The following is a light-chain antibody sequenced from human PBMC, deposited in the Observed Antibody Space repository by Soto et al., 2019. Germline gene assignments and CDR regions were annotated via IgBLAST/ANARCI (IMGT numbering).Light chain of an antibody. Sequence: QSVLTQPASVSGSPGQSITISCTGTSSDVGGYNYVSWYQQHPGKAPKLMIYEVSNRPSGVSNRFSGSKSGNTASLTISGLQAEDEADYYCSSYTSSSTLYVFGTGTKVHRP. V-gene: IGLV2-14*01. CDR2: EVS. J-gene: IGLJ1*01. CDR3: SSYTSSSTLYV. CDR1: SSDVGGYNY.